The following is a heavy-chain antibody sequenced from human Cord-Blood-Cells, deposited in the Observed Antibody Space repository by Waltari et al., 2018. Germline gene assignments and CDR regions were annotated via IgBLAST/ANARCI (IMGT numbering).Heavy chain of an antibody. CDR2: IYYSGST. CDR3: ARDRPITGTTFGYYYYGMDV. Sequence: QVQLQESGPGLVKPSETLSLTCTVSGGSISSYYWSWIRQPPGKGLEWIGYIYYSGSTNYHPSLKSRVTISVDTSKNQFSLKLSSVTAADTAVYYCARDRPITGTTFGYYYYGMDVWGQGTTVTVSS. J-gene: IGHJ6*02. CDR1: GGSISSYY. V-gene: IGHV4-59*01. D-gene: IGHD1-20*01.